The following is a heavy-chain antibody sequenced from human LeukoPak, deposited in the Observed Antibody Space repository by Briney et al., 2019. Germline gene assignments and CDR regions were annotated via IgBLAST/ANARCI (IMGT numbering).Heavy chain of an antibody. J-gene: IGHJ4*02. CDR3: AKEGGNYNDYVWGSYRPFDY. Sequence: PSETLSLTCTVSGGSISSSSYYWGWIRQPPGKGLEWIGSIYYSGSTYYNPSLKSRVTISVDTSKNQFSLKLSSVTAADTAVYYCAKEGGNYNDYVWGSYRPFDYWGQGTLVTVSS. CDR1: GGSISSSSYY. CDR2: IYYSGST. V-gene: IGHV4-39*02. D-gene: IGHD3-16*02.